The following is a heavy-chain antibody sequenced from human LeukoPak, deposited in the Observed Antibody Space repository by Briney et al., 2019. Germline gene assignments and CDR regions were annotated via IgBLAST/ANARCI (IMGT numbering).Heavy chain of an antibody. CDR1: GFTFTNYA. CDR3: AKQSAGSAAWYSLHYDF. D-gene: IGHD6-13*01. V-gene: IGHV3-23*01. J-gene: IGHJ4*02. Sequence: PGGSLRLSCAASGFTFTNYAMSWVRQAPGKGLEWVSGISGGGGSTYYADSVKGRFTISKDNSKNTLYLQMNSLRAEDTAVYFCAKQSAGSAAWYSLHYDFWGQGTLVTVSS. CDR2: ISGGGGST.